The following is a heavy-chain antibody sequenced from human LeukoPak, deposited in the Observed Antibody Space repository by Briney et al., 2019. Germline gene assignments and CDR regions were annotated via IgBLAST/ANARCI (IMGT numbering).Heavy chain of an antibody. J-gene: IGHJ5*02. CDR2: IYYSGST. Sequence: PSQTLSLTCTVSGGSISGGGDYWSWIRQHPGKGLEWIGYIYYSGSTYYNPSLKSRVTISVDTSKNQFSLKLSSVTAADTAVYYCARVAVVVVAATLSNWFDPWGQGTLVTVSS. V-gene: IGHV4-31*03. CDR3: ARVAVVVVAATLSNWFDP. CDR1: GGSISGGGDY. D-gene: IGHD2-15*01.